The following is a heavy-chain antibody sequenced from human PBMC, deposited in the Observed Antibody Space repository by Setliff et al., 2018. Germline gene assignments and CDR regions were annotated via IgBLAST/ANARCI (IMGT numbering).Heavy chain of an antibody. J-gene: IGHJ5*02. D-gene: IGHD1-26*01. CDR3: ARVLNWFDP. V-gene: IGHV4-39*07. Sequence: SETLSLTCTVSGGSIGSSSYYWGWIRQPPGKGLEWIGSIYYRGSTYYNPSLKSRVTISVDTSENQFSLKLSSVTAADTAVYYCARVLNWFDPWGQGTLVTVSS. CDR1: GGSIGSSSYY. CDR2: IYYRGST.